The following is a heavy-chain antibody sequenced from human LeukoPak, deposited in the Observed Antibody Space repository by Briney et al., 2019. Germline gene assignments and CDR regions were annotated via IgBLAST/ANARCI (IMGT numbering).Heavy chain of an antibody. CDR2: IWYDGSQK. J-gene: IGHJ2*01. Sequence: GGSLRLSCAASGFTFSRHGMHWVRQAQGKGPEWVAVIWYDGSQKHYRDSVKGRFTISRDNSKNTLYLQMNSLRAEDTAAYYCARDSSTDWFFDLWGRGTLVTVSS. D-gene: IGHD4-17*01. CDR3: ARDSSTDWFFDL. V-gene: IGHV3-33*01. CDR1: GFTFSRHG.